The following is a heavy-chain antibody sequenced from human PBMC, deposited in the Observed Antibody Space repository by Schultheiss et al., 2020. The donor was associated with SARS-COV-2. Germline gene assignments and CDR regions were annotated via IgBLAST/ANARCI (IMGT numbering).Heavy chain of an antibody. CDR2: ISYDGSNK. D-gene: IGHD2-21*01. CDR3: ARRGGLVWWWTDY. CDR1: GFTFSSYA. V-gene: IGHV3-30*03. J-gene: IGHJ4*02. Sequence: GGSLRLSCAASGFTFSSYAMSWVRQAPGKGLEWVAVISYDGSNKYYADSVKGRFTISRDNSKNTLYLQMNSLRAEDTAVYYCARRGGLVWWWTDYWGQGTLVTVSS.